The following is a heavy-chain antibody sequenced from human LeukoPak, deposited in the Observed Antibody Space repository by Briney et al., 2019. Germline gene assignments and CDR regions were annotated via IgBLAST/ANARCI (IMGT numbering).Heavy chain of an antibody. V-gene: IGHV3-48*04. CDR3: ARVSGPAALTGTFDY. D-gene: IGHD2-2*01. J-gene: IGHJ4*02. CDR1: GFTFSSYS. CDR2: ISSSSSTI. Sequence: GGSLRLSCAASGFTFSSYSMNWVRQAPGKGLEWVSYISSSSSTIYYADSVKGRFTISRDNAKNSLYLQMNSLRAEDTAVYYCARVSGPAALTGTFDYWGQGTLVTVSS.